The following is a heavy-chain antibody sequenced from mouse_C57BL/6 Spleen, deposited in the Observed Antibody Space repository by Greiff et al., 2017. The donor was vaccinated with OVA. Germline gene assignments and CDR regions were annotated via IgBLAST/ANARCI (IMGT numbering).Heavy chain of an antibody. J-gene: IGHJ4*01. CDR1: GYAFSSSW. CDR2: IYPGDGDT. D-gene: IGHD2-5*01. Sequence: LQQSGPELVKPGASVKISCKASGYAFSSSWMNWVKQRPGKGLEWIGRIYPGDGDTNYNGKFKGKATLTADKSSSTAYMQLSSLTSEDSAVYFCANYSNEGGAMDYWGQGTSVTVSS. V-gene: IGHV1-82*01. CDR3: ANYSNEGGAMDY.